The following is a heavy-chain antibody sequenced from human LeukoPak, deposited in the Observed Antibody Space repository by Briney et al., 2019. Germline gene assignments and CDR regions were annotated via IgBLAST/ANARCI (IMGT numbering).Heavy chain of an antibody. V-gene: IGHV1-2*02. J-gene: IGHJ4*02. CDR1: GYTFTGYY. CDR3: ARGPLRLGGYCSGGSCRNLHPPDY. CDR2: INPNSGGT. Sequence: ASVKVACKASGYTFTGYYMHWVRQAPGQGLEWMGWINPNSGGTNYAQKFQGRVTMTRDTSISTADMELSRLRSDDTAVYYCARGPLRLGGYCSGGSCRNLHPPDYWGQGTLVTVSS. D-gene: IGHD2-15*01.